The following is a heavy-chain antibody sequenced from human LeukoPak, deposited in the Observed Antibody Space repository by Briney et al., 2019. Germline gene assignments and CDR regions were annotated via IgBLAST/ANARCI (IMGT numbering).Heavy chain of an antibody. J-gene: IGHJ4*02. CDR1: GGSISSYY. V-gene: IGHV4-4*07. CDR2: IYSSGST. D-gene: IGHD3-22*01. CDR3: ARDPDYYGSSGHDC. Sequence: SETLSLTCTVSGGSISSYYWSWIRQPAGKGLEWIGRIYSSGSTNYNPSLKSRVTMSVDTSKKQFSLKLSSVAAADTAVYYCARDPDYYGSSGHDCWGQGTLVTVSS.